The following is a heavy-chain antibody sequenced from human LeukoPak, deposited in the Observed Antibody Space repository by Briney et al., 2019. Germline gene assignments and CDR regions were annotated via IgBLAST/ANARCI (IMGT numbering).Heavy chain of an antibody. CDR2: ISYDGSNK. V-gene: IGHV3-30*18. CDR3: AKGTPRYFDWLAELDY. Sequence: PGGSLRLSCAASGFTFSSYGMHWVRQAPGKGLEWVAVISYDGSNKYYADSVKGRFTISRDNSKNTLYLQMNSLRAEDTAVYYCAKGTPRYFDWLAELDYWGQGTLVTVSS. D-gene: IGHD3-9*01. J-gene: IGHJ4*02. CDR1: GFTFSSYG.